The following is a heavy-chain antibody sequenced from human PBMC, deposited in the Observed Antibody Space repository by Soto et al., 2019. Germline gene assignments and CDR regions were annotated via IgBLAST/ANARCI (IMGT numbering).Heavy chain of an antibody. V-gene: IGHV3-7*05. CDR2: INPDGSAK. CDR3: TKGHYGDGLG. J-gene: IGHJ4*02. CDR1: GFIFRSYW. D-gene: IGHD4-17*01. Sequence: EVQLVESGGGLVQPGGSLRISCAASGFIFRSYWMSWVRQAPGKGLQWVANINPDGSAKYYEDSVKGRFTISRDNAKNSLYLQIDSLTTEDTAVYYCTKGHYGDGLGWGQGDLVTVSS.